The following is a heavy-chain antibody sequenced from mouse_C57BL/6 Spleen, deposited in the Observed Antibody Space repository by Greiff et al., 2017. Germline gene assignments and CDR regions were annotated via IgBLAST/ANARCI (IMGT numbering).Heavy chain of an antibody. CDR3: ARGVYGSLDY. CDR2: IYPGDGDT. J-gene: IGHJ2*01. D-gene: IGHD1-1*01. V-gene: IGHV1-82*01. CDR1: GYAFSSSW. Sequence: QVQLQQSGPELVKPGASVKISCKASGYAFSSSWMNWVKQRPGKGLEWIGRIYPGDGDTNYNGKVKGKATLTADKSSSTADMQLSSLTSEDSAVYFCARGVYGSLDYWGQGTTLTVSS.